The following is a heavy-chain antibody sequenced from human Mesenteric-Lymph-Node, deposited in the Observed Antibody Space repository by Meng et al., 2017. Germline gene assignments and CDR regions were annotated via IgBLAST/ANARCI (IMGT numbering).Heavy chain of an antibody. CDR3: ARDHGAEDVDTAMANAFDI. Sequence: ASVKVSCKASGYTFTGYYMHWVRQAPGQGLEWMGRINPNSGGTNYAQKFQGRVTMTRDTSISTAYMELSRLRSDDTAVYYCARDHGAEDVDTAMANAFDIWGQGTMVTVSS. CDR2: INPNSGGT. V-gene: IGHV1-2*06. D-gene: IGHD5-18*01. J-gene: IGHJ3*02. CDR1: GYTFTGYY.